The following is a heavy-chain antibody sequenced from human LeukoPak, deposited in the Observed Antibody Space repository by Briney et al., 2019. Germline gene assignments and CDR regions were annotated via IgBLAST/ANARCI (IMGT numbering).Heavy chain of an antibody. V-gene: IGHV4-34*01. CDR3: ARGSVITYDY. J-gene: IGHJ4*02. CDR1: GGSISSYY. Sequence: SETLSLTCTVSGGSISSYYWSWIRQPPGKGLEWIGEINHSGSTNYNPSLKSRVTISVDTSKNQFSLKLSSVTAADTAVYYCARGSVITYDYWGQGTLVTVSS. CDR2: INHSGST. D-gene: IGHD3-22*01.